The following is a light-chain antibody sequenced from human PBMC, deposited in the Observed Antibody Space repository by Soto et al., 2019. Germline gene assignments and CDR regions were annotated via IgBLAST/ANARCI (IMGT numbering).Light chain of an antibody. V-gene: IGKV1-12*01. Sequence: DIPMTQSPSSVSASVGDRVTITCRASQYVSEWLAWYQQKPGKAPKPLIYATSKLRSGVPARFSGSGSGTDFTLTISGLQTEDFATYYCQQTKSFPLTFGGGTKVEIK. J-gene: IGKJ4*01. CDR2: ATS. CDR1: QYVSEW. CDR3: QQTKSFPLT.